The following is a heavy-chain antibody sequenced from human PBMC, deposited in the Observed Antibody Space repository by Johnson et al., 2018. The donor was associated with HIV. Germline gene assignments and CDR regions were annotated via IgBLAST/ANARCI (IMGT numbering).Heavy chain of an antibody. Sequence: QVQLVESGGGVVQPGRSLRLSCAASGFTFSTYGMHWVRQAPGKGMEWVASIRQDGSEKYYVDSVKGRFTISRDNSKNTLYLQMNSLRAEDTAVYYCASSEYGDYLLDATFDIWGQGTMVTVSS. CDR2: IRQDGSEK. CDR1: GFTFSTYG. J-gene: IGHJ3*02. V-gene: IGHV3-33*08. CDR3: ASSEYGDYLLDATFDI. D-gene: IGHD4-17*01.